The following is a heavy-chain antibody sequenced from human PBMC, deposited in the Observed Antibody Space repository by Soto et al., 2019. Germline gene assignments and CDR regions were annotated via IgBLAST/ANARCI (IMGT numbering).Heavy chain of an antibody. Sequence: PSETLSLTCAVYGGSFSGYYWSWIRQLPGKGLEWIGEINHSGSTNYNPSLKSRVTISVDTSKNQFSLKLSSVTAADTAVYYCARVEYCSGGSCYGVRFDPWGQGTLVTVSS. D-gene: IGHD2-15*01. CDR3: ARVEYCSGGSCYGVRFDP. CDR1: GGSFSGYY. V-gene: IGHV4-34*01. CDR2: INHSGST. J-gene: IGHJ5*02.